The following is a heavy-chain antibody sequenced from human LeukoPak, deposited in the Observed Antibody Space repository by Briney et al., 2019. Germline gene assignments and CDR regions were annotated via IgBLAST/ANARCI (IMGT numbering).Heavy chain of an antibody. J-gene: IGHJ1*01. V-gene: IGHV3-7*01. CDR2: IKQDGSEK. D-gene: IGHD6-19*01. CDR1: GFTFSSYW. Sequence: GGSLRLSCAASGFTFSSYWMSWVRQAPGKGLEWVANIKQDGSEKYYEDSVKGRFTISRDNAKNSLYLQMNSLRAEDTAVYYCARDSGWFSAEYFQHWGQGTLVTVSS. CDR3: ARDSGWFSAEYFQH.